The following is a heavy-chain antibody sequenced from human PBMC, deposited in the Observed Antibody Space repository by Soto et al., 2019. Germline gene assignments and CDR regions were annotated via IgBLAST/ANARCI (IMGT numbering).Heavy chain of an antibody. CDR1: GFTFSSYI. CDR2: ISSSSSYI. D-gene: IGHD1-26*01. J-gene: IGHJ3*02. V-gene: IGHV3-21*01. CDR3: ARDKGIVGAARLYDI. Sequence: PAGSLRLSCAASGFTFSSYIMNWVRQAPGKGLEWVSSISSSSSYIYYADSVKGRFTISRDNAKNSLYLQMNSLRAEDTAVYYCARDKGIVGAARLYDIWGQGTMVTVSS.